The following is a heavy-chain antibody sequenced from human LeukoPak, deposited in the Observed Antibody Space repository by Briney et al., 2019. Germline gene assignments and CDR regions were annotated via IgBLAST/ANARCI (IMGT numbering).Heavy chain of an antibody. CDR3: ARDGEYGTGSYYRGCFDY. D-gene: IGHD3-10*01. Sequence: ASVKVSCKASGYTFNSYGITWVRQAPGQGLEWMGWISVYNGNKNYAQKFQGRVTMTTDTSTSTAYMEVRSLRSDDTAVYYCARDGEYGTGSYYRGCFDYWGQGILVTVSS. CDR1: GYTFNSYG. CDR2: ISVYNGNK. V-gene: IGHV1-18*01. J-gene: IGHJ4*02.